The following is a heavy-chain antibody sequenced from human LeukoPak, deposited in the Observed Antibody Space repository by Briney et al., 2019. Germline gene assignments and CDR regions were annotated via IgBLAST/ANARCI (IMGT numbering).Heavy chain of an antibody. CDR1: GFTFSSYA. CDR3: ARVGHSGTYYAT. D-gene: IGHD1-26*01. Sequence: GGSLRLSCAVSGFTFSSYAMHWVRQAPGKGLEWVSYISNTSTIYYAASVKGRFTISRDNAKNSLYLQMNSLRAEDTAVYYCARVGHSGTYYATWGQGTLVTLSA. J-gene: IGHJ4*02. CDR2: ISNTSTI. V-gene: IGHV3-48*03.